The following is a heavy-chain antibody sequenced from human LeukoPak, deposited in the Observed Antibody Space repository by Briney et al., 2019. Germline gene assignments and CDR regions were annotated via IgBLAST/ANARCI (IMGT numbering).Heavy chain of an antibody. CDR1: GGSFSGYY. CDR2: INHSGST. CDR3: ARHGTWIQLPFSL. D-gene: IGHD5-18*01. Sequence: NPSETLSLTCAVYGGSFSGYYWSWIRQPPGKGLEWIGEINHSGSTNYNPSLKSRVTISVDTSKNQFSLKLSSVTAADTAVYYCARHGTWIQLPFSLWGQGTLVTVSS. J-gene: IGHJ4*02. V-gene: IGHV4-34*01.